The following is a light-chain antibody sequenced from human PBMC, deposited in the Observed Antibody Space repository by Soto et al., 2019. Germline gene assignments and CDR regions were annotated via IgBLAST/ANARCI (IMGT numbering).Light chain of an antibody. CDR2: AAS. CDR3: QKYSSVPV. J-gene: IGKJ3*01. CDR1: QGIRNF. V-gene: IGKV1-27*01. Sequence: DIQMTQSPTSLSASVGDRVTITCRASQGIRNFAAWYQQKPGKAPKLLIYAASTLQSGVPSRFSGSGSGTDFTLTIHSLQPEDVATYSCQKYSSVPVFGPGTKVEIK.